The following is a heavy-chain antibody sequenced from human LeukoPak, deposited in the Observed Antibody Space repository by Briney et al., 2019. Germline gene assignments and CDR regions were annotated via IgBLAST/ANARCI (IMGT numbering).Heavy chain of an antibody. V-gene: IGHV3-23*01. D-gene: IGHD2-2*01. J-gene: IGHJ4*02. CDR1: GFAFSTFA. CDR3: AKAQGQAVVPRRFDY. CDR2: IYFPGGTT. Sequence: GGSLRLSCAASGFAFSTFAMSWVRQAPGKGLEWVSTIYFPGGTTYSADSVRGRFTISRDNAKNTLYLQMNSLRPDDTAIYYCAKAQGQAVVPRRFDYWGQGTLVTVSS.